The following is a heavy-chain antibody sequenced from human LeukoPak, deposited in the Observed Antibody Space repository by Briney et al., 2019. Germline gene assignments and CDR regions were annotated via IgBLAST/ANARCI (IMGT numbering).Heavy chain of an antibody. Sequence: ASVKVSCKASGYTFTDYYMHWVRQAPGQGFEWMGWINPNDGDTNYAQKFQGRVTMTRDTSISTAHMEVSRLRSDDTAVYYCARANFLYCSSTTCLFDYWGQGTLATVSS. CDR1: GYTFTDYY. D-gene: IGHD2-2*01. CDR2: INPNDGDT. J-gene: IGHJ4*02. CDR3: ARANFLYCSSTTCLFDY. V-gene: IGHV1-2*02.